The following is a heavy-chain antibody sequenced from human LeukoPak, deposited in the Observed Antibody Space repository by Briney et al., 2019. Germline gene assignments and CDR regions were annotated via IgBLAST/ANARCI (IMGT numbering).Heavy chain of an antibody. D-gene: IGHD6-13*01. CDR3: AVDRWYTMNT. CDR1: GVPFSASW. J-gene: IGHJ6*02. Sequence: PGGSLRLSCAASGVPFSASWMHWVRQAPGKGLAWVSHISSDGSVIVYADSVKGRFTISRDNAKNTLHLQMNSLRVDDTAVYYCAVDRWYTMNTWGQGITVTVSS. V-gene: IGHV3-74*01. CDR2: ISSDGSVI.